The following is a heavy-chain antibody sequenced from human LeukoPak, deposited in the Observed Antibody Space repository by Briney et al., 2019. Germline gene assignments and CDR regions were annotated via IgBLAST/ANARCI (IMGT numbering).Heavy chain of an antibody. Sequence: SETLSLTCAVSGGSISSSNWWSWVRQPPGKGLEWIGEIYHSGSTNYNPSLKSRVTISVDKSKNQFSLKLSSVTAADTAVYYCATLDYQKLGFDYWGQGTLVTVSS. V-gene: IGHV4-4*02. D-gene: IGHD3-16*01. J-gene: IGHJ4*02. CDR3: ATLDYQKLGFDY. CDR1: GGSISSSNW. CDR2: IYHSGST.